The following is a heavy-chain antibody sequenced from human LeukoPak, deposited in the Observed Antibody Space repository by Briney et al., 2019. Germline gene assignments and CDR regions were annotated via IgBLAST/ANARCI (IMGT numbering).Heavy chain of an antibody. V-gene: IGHV3-30*18. J-gene: IGHJ4*02. CDR3: AKAGLWFGEPSNYFDY. D-gene: IGHD3-10*01. CDR1: GFTFNNYG. Sequence: GGSLRLSCAASGFTFNNYGMHWVRQAPGKGLEWVAVISYDGSKKYYADSVKGRFTFPRDNSKNTLHLQMDSLRPEDTAVYYCAKAGLWFGEPSNYFDYWGQGTLVTVSS. CDR2: ISYDGSKK.